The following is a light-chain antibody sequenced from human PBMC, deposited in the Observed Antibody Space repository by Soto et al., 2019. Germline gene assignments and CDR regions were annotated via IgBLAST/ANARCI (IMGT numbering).Light chain of an antibody. CDR1: SSDVGSYNL. V-gene: IGLV2-23*01. CDR3: CAYAGSGTVV. Sequence: QSALTQPASVSGSPEQSITISCTGTSSDVGSYNLVSWYQQHPGQAPTVMIYEATKRPSGVSNRFSGSKSGNTASLTFSGLQAEDEADYYCCAYAGSGTVVFGGGTKLTVL. CDR2: EAT. J-gene: IGLJ3*02.